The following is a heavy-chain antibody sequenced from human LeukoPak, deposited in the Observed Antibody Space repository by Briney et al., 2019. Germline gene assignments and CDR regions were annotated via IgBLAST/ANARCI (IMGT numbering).Heavy chain of an antibody. V-gene: IGHV4-34*01. CDR1: GGSFSGYY. Sequence: SETLSLTCAVYGGSFSGYYWSWIRQPPGKGLEWIGEINHSGNINYNPSLKSRVTISVDTSKTQFSLKLSSVTAADTAVFYCARAKVSPSIYYYYGMAVWGQGTTVTVSS. CDR2: INHSGNI. J-gene: IGHJ6*02. CDR3: ARAKVSPSIYYYYGMAV.